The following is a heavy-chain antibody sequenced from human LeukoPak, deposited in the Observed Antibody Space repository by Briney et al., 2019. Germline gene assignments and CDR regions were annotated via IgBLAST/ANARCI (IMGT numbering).Heavy chain of an antibody. CDR2: IYHSGSS. CDR1: GYSISSGYY. V-gene: IGHV4-38-2*02. D-gene: IGHD3-10*01. Sequence: SETLSLTCTVSGYSISSGYYWGWIRQPPGKGLEWIGSIYHSGSSYYNPSLKSRVTISTDTSKNQFSLKLSSVTAADTAVYYCARVFDDSGSYSTYYFDYWGQGTLVTVSS. CDR3: ARVFDDSGSYSTYYFDY. J-gene: IGHJ4*02.